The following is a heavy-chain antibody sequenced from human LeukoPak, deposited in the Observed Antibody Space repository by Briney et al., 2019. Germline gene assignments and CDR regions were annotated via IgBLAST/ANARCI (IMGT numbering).Heavy chain of an antibody. J-gene: IGHJ4*02. D-gene: IGHD5-24*01. CDR1: GFTFSSYE. Sequence: GGSLRLSCAASGFTFSSYEMNWVRQAPGKGLEGVSYISSSGSTIYYADSVKGRFTLSSDNDKNLLSLQMNSLRAEDTAVYYCARGGGWLQSLFSDYWGQGTLVTVSS. V-gene: IGHV3-48*03. CDR2: ISSSGSTI. CDR3: ARGGGWLQSLFSDY.